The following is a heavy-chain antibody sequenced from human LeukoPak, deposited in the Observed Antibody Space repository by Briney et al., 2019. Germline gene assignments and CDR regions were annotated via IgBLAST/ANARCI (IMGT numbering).Heavy chain of an antibody. CDR3: ARTYWNYFRNNWFDP. V-gene: IGHV1-8*03. J-gene: IGHJ5*02. Sequence: ASVTVSFQASGYTFTKYDINWVRQASGKGREGMGWMNPNSGNTGYAQKFQGRVTITRNTSLITTYMELSSLRSEDTAVYYCARTYWNYFRNNWFDPWGQGTLVTVSS. CDR1: GYTFTKYD. D-gene: IGHD1-7*01. CDR2: MNPNSGNT.